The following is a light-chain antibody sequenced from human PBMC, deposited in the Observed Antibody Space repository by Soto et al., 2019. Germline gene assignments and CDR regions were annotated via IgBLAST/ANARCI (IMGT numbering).Light chain of an antibody. CDR2: AAS. V-gene: IGKV1-39*01. CDR1: QPISSY. Sequence: DIQMTQSPASLSASVGDRVAITCRASQPISSYLNWYQHKPGKAPTLLIYAASNLRGGVPSRFSGSGSGTNFTLGISNLELEDFATYYCQQTRRAPRTFGPGTKLEIK. J-gene: IGKJ2*01. CDR3: QQTRRAPRT.